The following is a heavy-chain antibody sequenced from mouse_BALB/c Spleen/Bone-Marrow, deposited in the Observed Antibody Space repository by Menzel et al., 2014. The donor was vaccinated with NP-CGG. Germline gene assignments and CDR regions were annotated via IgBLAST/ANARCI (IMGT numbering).Heavy chain of an antibody. CDR2: IWAGGST. V-gene: IGHV2-9*02. J-gene: IGHJ2*01. Sequence: QVQLKESGPGLVAPSQSLSITCTVSGFSLTTYGVHWVRQPPGKGLEWLGVIWAGGSTNYNSALMSRLSISKDNSKSQVFLKMNSLQTDDTAMYYCARAHYDYVLFDYWGQGTTLTVSS. D-gene: IGHD2-4*01. CDR1: GFSLTTYG. CDR3: ARAHYDYVLFDY.